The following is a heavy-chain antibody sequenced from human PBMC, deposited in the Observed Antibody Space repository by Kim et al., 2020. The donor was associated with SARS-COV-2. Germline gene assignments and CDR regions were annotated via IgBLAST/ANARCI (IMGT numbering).Heavy chain of an antibody. Sequence: GGSLRLSCAASGFTFSSYAMSWGRQAPGKGLEWVSGISRSGGSTYYADSVKGRFTISRDNSKNTLYLQMNSLGAEDTAVYHCAKMGVVSKDAFDLWGQGTMVTVSS. CDR1: GFTFSSYA. CDR2: ISRSGGST. J-gene: IGHJ3*01. V-gene: IGHV3-23*01. CDR3: AKMGVVSKDAFDL. D-gene: IGHD3-22*01.